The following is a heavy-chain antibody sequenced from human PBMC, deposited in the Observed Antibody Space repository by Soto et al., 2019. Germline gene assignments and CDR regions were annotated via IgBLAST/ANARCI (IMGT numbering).Heavy chain of an antibody. CDR2: ISSNGGST. CDR1: GVTFSSFD. V-gene: IGHV3-64D*06. J-gene: IGHJ5*02. Sequence: LRLSCSASGVTFSSFDMDWVRQAPGKGLEYVSAISSNGGSTYYADSVKGRFTISRDNSKNTVYLQMTSLRAEDTAIYYCVKRYTVMVFSWFDPWGQGTLVTVSS. D-gene: IGHD5-18*01. CDR3: VKRYTVMVFSWFDP.